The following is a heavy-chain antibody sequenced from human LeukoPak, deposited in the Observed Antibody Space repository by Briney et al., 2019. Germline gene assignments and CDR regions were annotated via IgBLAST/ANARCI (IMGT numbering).Heavy chain of an antibody. Sequence: GGSLRLSCAASGFSFSSYAMSWVRQPPGKGLEWVSAISGSGGSTYYADSVKGRFTISRDNSKNTLYLQMNSLRAEDTAVYYCAKDRAVVPAATYDYWGQGTLVTVSS. V-gene: IGHV3-23*01. CDR2: ISGSGGST. CDR1: GFSFSSYA. D-gene: IGHD2-2*01. J-gene: IGHJ4*02. CDR3: AKDRAVVPAATYDY.